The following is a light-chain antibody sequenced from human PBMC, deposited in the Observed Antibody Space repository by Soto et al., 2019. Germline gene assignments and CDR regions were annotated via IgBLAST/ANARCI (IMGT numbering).Light chain of an antibody. CDR1: SSDVGNYNL. J-gene: IGLJ1*01. V-gene: IGLV2-23*02. CDR2: EVT. Sequence: QSALTQPASVSGSPGQSITISCTGTSSDVGNYNLVSWYQQHPDKAPKVMIYEVTKRPAGVSNRFSASKSGNTASLTISGLQAEDEADYYCCSYGDSVAYVYGTGTKVTVL. CDR3: CSYGDSVAYV.